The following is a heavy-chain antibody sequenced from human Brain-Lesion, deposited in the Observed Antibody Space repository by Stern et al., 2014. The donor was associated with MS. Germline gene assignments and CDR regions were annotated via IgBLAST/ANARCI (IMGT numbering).Heavy chain of an antibody. V-gene: IGHV4-61*02. Sequence: VQLVESGPGLVKPSQTLSLTCIVSGGSISSGSFYWNWIRQPAGKGLEWIGRIYSSGSTNYNPYLKSRVTISGDTSKNQFPLKMFSMTAADTAVYYCARETGGYTYGDTDFFDYWGQGALVTVSS. CDR2: IYSSGST. CDR3: ARETGGYTYGDTDFFDY. D-gene: IGHD5-18*01. J-gene: IGHJ4*02. CDR1: GGSISSGSFY.